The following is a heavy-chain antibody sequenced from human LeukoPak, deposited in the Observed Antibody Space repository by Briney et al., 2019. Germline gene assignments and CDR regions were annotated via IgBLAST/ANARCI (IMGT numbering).Heavy chain of an antibody. Sequence: GGSLRLSCAASGFSFSSYSMNWVRQAPGKGLEWVAAISTTSGNIYYADSVKGRFTISRDNAKNSLFLQMNSLRAEDTAVYYCARDGVLRYFDYYYMDVWGKGTTVTISS. CDR3: ARDGVLRYFDYYYMDV. V-gene: IGHV3-21*04. CDR2: ISTTSGNI. CDR1: GFSFSSYS. J-gene: IGHJ6*03. D-gene: IGHD3-9*01.